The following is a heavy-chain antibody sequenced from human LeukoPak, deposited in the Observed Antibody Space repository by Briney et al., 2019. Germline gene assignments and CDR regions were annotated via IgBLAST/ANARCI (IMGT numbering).Heavy chain of an antibody. CDR1: GYTFTSYG. CDR3: ARDSITMVRGAYYGMDV. CDR2: ISAYNGNT. Sequence: ASVKVSCKASGYTFTSYGISWVRQAPGQGLEWMGWISAYNGNTNYAQKLQGRVTMTTDTSTSTAYMEPRSLRSDDTAVYYCARDSITMVRGAYYGMDVWGKGTTVTVSS. D-gene: IGHD3-10*01. J-gene: IGHJ6*04. V-gene: IGHV1-18*04.